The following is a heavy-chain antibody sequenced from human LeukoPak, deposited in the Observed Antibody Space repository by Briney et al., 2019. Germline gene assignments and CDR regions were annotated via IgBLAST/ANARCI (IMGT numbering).Heavy chain of an antibody. CDR1: GGSISSSSYY. CDR3: ARPSYGSGSYYY. D-gene: IGHD3-10*01. Sequence: PSETLSLTCTVSGGSISSSSYYWGWIRQPPGKGLEWIGSIYYSGSTYYNPSLKSRVTISVDTSKNQFSLKLSSVTAADTAVYYCARPSYGSGSYYYWGQGTLVTVSS. J-gene: IGHJ4*02. CDR2: IYYSGST. V-gene: IGHV4-39*01.